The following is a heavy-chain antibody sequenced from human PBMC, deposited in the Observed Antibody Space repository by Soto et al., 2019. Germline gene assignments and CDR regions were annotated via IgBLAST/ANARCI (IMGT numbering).Heavy chain of an antibody. CDR3: ARAGLVVVAATLYYYYGMDV. Sequence: QVQLVQSGAEVKKPGSSVKVSCKASGGTFSSYAISWVRQAPGQGLEWMGGIIPIFGTANYAQKFPGRVTITADESTSTAYMELSSLRSEDTAVYYCARAGLVVVAATLYYYYGMDVWGQGTTVTVSS. D-gene: IGHD2-15*01. J-gene: IGHJ6*02. CDR2: IIPIFGTA. V-gene: IGHV1-69*01. CDR1: GGTFSSYA.